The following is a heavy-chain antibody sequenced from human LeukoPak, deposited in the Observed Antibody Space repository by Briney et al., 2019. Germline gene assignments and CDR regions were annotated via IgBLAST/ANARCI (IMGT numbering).Heavy chain of an antibody. CDR1: EFTVSSNY. J-gene: IGHJ5*02. CDR3: ARGVGATVAGWFDP. D-gene: IGHD1-26*01. V-gene: IGHV3-66*01. Sequence: GGSLRLSCAASEFTVSSNYMSWVRQAPGKGLEWVSVIYSGGSTYYADSVKGRFTISRDNSKNTLYLQMNSLRAEDTAVYYCARGVGATVAGWFDPWGQGTLVTVSS. CDR2: IYSGGST.